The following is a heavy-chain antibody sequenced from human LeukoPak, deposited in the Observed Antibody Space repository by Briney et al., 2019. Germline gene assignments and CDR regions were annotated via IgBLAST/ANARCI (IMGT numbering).Heavy chain of an antibody. CDR2: ISGSGGNT. D-gene: IGHD4-17*01. J-gene: IGHJ4*03. CDR1: GFTFSSYA. Sequence: PGGSLRLSCAASGFTFSSYAMSWGRQAPGKGLEWVSAISGSGGNTYYADSVKGRFTISRDNSKNTLYLQMNSLRAEDTAVYYCAKQIRRDFDYWGHGNLVTVSS. CDR3: AKQIRRDFDY. V-gene: IGHV3-23*01.